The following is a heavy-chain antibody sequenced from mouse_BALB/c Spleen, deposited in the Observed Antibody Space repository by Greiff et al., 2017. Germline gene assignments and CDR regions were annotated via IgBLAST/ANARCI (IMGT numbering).Heavy chain of an antibody. CDR3: ARLYYGYVDY. D-gene: IGHD2-1*01. V-gene: IGHV5-12-1*01. CDR1: GFAFSSYD. CDR2: ISSGGGST. J-gene: IGHJ2*01. Sequence: EVHLVESGGGLVKPGGSLKLSCAASGFAFSSYDMSWVRQTPEKRLEWVAYISSGGGSTYYPDTVKGRFTISRDNAKNTLYLQMSSLKSEDTAMYYCARLYYGYVDYWGQGTTLTVSS.